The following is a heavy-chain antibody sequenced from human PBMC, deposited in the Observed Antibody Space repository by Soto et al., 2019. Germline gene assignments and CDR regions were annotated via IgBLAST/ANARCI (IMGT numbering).Heavy chain of an antibody. CDR3: AKDSNKYSSSLRGRYFDY. Sequence: GGSLRLSCAASGFPFSSYVMSWVRQAPGKGLEWVSGISGGGSSTFYADSVEGRFTISRDNSKNTLLLQMNSLGAEDTAVYYCAKDSNKYSSSLRGRYFDYWGQGIGVTVSS. D-gene: IGHD4-4*01. J-gene: IGHJ4*02. CDR2: ISGGGSST. CDR1: GFPFSSYV. V-gene: IGHV3-23*01.